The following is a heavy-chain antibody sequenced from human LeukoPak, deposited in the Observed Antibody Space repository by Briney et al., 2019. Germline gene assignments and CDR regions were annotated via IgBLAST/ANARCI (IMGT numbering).Heavy chain of an antibody. CDR2: INPSGGST. CDR3: ARDYPQYCSSTSCYGSSFDY. J-gene: IGHJ4*02. Sequence: GASVKVSCKASGYTFTSYYMHWVRQAPGQGLERMGIINPSGGSTSYAQKFQGRVTMTRDTSTSTVYMELSSLRSEDTAVYYCARDYPQYCSSTSCYGSSFDYWGQGTLVTVSS. CDR1: GYTFTSYY. D-gene: IGHD2-2*01. V-gene: IGHV1-46*01.